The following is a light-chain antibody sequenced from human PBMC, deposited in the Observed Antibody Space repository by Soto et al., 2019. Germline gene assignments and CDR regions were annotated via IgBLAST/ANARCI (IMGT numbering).Light chain of an antibody. CDR1: QTTSPK. Sequence: EIELTQSPGTLSLSPGESATLSCRVSQTTSPKYVAWYQQKPGQAPRLLIYGASTRATGIPARFSGSGSGTEFTLTISSLQSEDSAVYYCQHYNHWLWTFGQGTKVDIK. J-gene: IGKJ1*01. V-gene: IGKV3-15*01. CDR3: QHYNHWLWT. CDR2: GAS.